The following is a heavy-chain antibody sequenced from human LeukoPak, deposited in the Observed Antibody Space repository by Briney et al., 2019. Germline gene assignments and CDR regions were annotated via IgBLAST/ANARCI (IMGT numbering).Heavy chain of an antibody. CDR2: IYHTGSA. V-gene: IGHV4-59*01. D-gene: IGHD3-22*01. CDR1: GGSMNNNY. J-gene: IGHJ4*02. Sequence: PSETLSLTCTVSGGSMNNNYWSWIRQSPGKGLEWVGYIYHTGSATYKPSLKSRVTLSLDTSKNQFSLRLNSVTAADTAVYYCARGRGDSKGTSFDFWGQGTLVTVSS. CDR3: ARGRGDSKGTSFDF.